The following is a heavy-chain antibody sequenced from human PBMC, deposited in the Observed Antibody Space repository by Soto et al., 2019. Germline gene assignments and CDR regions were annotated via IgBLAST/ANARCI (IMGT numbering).Heavy chain of an antibody. CDR2: IFSNDEK. V-gene: IGHV2-26*01. Sequence: QVTLKESGPVLVKPTETLTLTCTVSGFSLNNARMGVSWIRQPPGKALEWLTHIFSNDEKSYSTSLESRLTIYKDTSKSQVVLTMTNMAPVDTATYYCARIFYDRTAYYWWFAPWGKVTLVTVSS. CDR3: ARIFYDRTAYYWWFAP. J-gene: IGHJ5*02. D-gene: IGHD3-22*01. CDR1: GFSLNNARMG.